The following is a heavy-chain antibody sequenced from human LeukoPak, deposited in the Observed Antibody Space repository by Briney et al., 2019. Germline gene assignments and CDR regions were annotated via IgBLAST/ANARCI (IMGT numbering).Heavy chain of an antibody. D-gene: IGHD6-13*01. CDR3: ARDPIGSRWPYYFDF. CDR1: GYTFTTYA. V-gene: IGHV1-3*01. Sequence: ASVKVSCKASGYTFTTYAMHWVRQAPGQRLEWMGWINAGNGNTKYSQKFQARVTITRDTSASTAYMELSSLGSEDTAVYYCARDPIGSRWPYYFDFWGQGTLVTVSS. CDR2: INAGNGNT. J-gene: IGHJ4*02.